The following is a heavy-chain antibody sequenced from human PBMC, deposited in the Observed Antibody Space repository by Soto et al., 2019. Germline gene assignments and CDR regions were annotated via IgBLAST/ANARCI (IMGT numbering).Heavy chain of an antibody. Sequence: QVQLQESGPGLVKPSETLSLTCTVSGGSITNYYCSWFRQPPGKGLEWIGYIQYNGYSAYNLSLKXXVXMSMDTSKTQFSLMLESVTATDTAVYYCARHGFGSLHGLVDVWGQGTTVIVSS. V-gene: IGHV4-59*08. CDR2: IQYNGYS. J-gene: IGHJ6*02. CDR3: ARHGFGSLHGLVDV. CDR1: GGSITNYY. D-gene: IGHD3-10*01.